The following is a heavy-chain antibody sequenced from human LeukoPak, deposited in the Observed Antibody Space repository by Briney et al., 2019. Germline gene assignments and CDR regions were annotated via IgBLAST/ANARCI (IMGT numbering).Heavy chain of an antibody. Sequence: GGSLRLSCAAFGFTFSNYEMNWVRQGSGKGLGWVSDIRSSGRNTFYADSVKGRFTTSRDNAKNSLYLQMNSLRAEDTAVYYCARARIEVAGTGAFDVWGQGTMVTVSS. CDR1: GFTFSNYE. CDR3: ARARIEVAGTGAFDV. CDR2: IRSSGRNT. V-gene: IGHV3-48*03. D-gene: IGHD6-19*01. J-gene: IGHJ3*01.